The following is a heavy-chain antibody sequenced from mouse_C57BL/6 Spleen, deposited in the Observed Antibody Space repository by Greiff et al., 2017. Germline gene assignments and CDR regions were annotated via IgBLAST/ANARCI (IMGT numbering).Heavy chain of an antibody. CDR2: IDPETGGT. V-gene: IGHV1-15*01. Sequence: QVQLQQSGAELVRPGASVTLSCKASGYTFTDYEMHWVKQTPVHGLEWIGAIDPETGGTAYNQKFKGKAILTADKSSSTAYMELRSLTSEDSAVYYCTRGSGRAWFAYWGQGTLVTVSA. D-gene: IGHD4-1*01. CDR1: GYTFTDYE. CDR3: TRGSGRAWFAY. J-gene: IGHJ3*01.